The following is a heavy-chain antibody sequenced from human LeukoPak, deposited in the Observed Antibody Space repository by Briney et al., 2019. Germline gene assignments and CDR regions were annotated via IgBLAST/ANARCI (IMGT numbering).Heavy chain of an antibody. D-gene: IGHD2-2*01. CDR2: ISPSGGGT. CDR3: AKGDIVVQPAARPFDY. V-gene: IGHV3-23*01. J-gene: IGHJ4*02. Sequence: PGGSLRLSCAASGFTFSSYAMNWVRQAPGKGLEWVSAISPSGGGTYYADSVRGRFTISRDNSKNTLYLQMNTLRADDTAVYYCAKGDIVVQPAARPFDYWGQGALVTVSS. CDR1: GFTFSSYA.